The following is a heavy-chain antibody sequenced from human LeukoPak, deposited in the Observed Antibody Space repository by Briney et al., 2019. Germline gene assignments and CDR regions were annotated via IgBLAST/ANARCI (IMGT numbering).Heavy chain of an antibody. Sequence: SETLSLTCAVYGGSFSGYYWSWIRQPPGKGLEWIGEINHSGSTNYNPSLKSRVTISVDTSKNQFSLKLSSVTAADTAVYYCARVRRTYGRGYSGYDFQRNWFDPWGQGTLVTVSS. D-gene: IGHD5-12*01. CDR3: ARVRRTYGRGYSGYDFQRNWFDP. CDR1: GGSFSGYY. V-gene: IGHV4-34*01. CDR2: INHSGST. J-gene: IGHJ5*02.